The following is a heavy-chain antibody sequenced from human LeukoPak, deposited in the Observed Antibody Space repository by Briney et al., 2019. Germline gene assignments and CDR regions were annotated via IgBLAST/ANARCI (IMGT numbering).Heavy chain of an antibody. Sequence: GGSLRLSCAASGLTFSSHWMHWVRQAPGKGLVWVSRITNDGSSTTYADSVKGRFTISRDNAKNMLYLQVNSLRAEDTAVYYCARVGGPYDFWSGRPIDYWGQGTLVTVSS. CDR1: GLTFSSHW. V-gene: IGHV3-74*01. CDR2: ITNDGSST. J-gene: IGHJ4*02. CDR3: ARVGGPYDFWSGRPIDY. D-gene: IGHD3-3*01.